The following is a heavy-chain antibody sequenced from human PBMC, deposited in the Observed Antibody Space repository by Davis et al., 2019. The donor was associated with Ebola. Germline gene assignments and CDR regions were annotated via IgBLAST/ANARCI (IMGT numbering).Heavy chain of an antibody. CDR2: IDPSGGST. CDR1: GYTFTSYY. V-gene: IGHV1-46*01. CDR3: AREFRSRYCSSASCPRGPYYYYYMDV. Sequence: AASVKVSCKASGYTFTSYYMHWVRQAPGQGLEWMGVIDPSGGSTSYAQKFQGRVTMTRDTSTSTVYMELSSLRSEDTAVYYCAREFRSRYCSSASCPRGPYYYYYMDVWGKGTTVTVSS. D-gene: IGHD2-2*01. J-gene: IGHJ6*03.